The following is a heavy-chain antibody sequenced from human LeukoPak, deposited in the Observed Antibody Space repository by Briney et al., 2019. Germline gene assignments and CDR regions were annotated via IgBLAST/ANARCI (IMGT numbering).Heavy chain of an antibody. CDR3: ARIRGDYYYYYMDV. CDR1: GGSISSGSYY. Sequence: SQTLSLTCTVSGGSISSGSYYWSWIRQPPGKGLEWIGTIYYSGSTYPNPSLKSRVTISVDTSKNQFSLKLSSVTAADTAVYYCARIRGDYYYYYMDVWGKGTTVTVSS. V-gene: IGHV4-39*07. D-gene: IGHD2-15*01. CDR2: IYYSGST. J-gene: IGHJ6*03.